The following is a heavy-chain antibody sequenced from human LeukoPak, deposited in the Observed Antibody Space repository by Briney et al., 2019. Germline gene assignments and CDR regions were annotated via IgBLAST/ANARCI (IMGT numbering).Heavy chain of an antibody. CDR3: ARDIDIFSWGQWLAPDYPGLDY. CDR1: GYTFTSYG. V-gene: IGHV1-18*01. CDR2: ISAYNGNT. D-gene: IGHD6-19*01. J-gene: IGHJ4*02. Sequence: WASVKVSCKASGYTFTSYGISWVRQAPGQGLEWMGWISAYNGNTNYAQKLQGRVTMTTDTSTSTAYMELRSLRSDDTAVYYCARDIDIFSWGQWLAPDYPGLDYWGQGTLVTVSS.